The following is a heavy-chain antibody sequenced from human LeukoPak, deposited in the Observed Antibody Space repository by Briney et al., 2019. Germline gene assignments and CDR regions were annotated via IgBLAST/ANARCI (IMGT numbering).Heavy chain of an antibody. Sequence: SETLSLTCTVSGVSVSIYYWSWIRQPPGKGLEWIGYIYNSGSTSYNPSLKSRATISADTSKNQFSLKLSSVTAADTAVYYCVRDRELNYWGQGTLVTVSS. CDR2: IYNSGST. CDR1: GVSVSIYY. D-gene: IGHD1-7*01. J-gene: IGHJ4*02. V-gene: IGHV4-59*02. CDR3: VRDRELNY.